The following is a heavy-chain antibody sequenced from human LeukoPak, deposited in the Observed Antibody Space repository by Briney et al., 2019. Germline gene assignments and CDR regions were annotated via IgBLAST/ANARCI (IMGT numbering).Heavy chain of an antibody. V-gene: IGHV1-2*06. J-gene: IGHJ4*02. Sequence: ASVKVSCKASGYTFTGYYMHWVRQAPGQGLEWMGRINPNSGGTNYAQKFQGRVTMTRNTSISTAYMELSSLRSEDTAVYYCARGSEYDSSGFANYWGQGTLVTVSS. CDR2: INPNSGGT. D-gene: IGHD3-22*01. CDR1: GYTFTGYY. CDR3: ARGSEYDSSGFANY.